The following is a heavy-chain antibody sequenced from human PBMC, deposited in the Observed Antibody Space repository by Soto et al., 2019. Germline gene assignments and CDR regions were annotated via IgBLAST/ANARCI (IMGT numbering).Heavy chain of an antibody. CDR3: ARAMYYYYSSCYYSGTVLDY. V-gene: IGHV1-2*02. CDR1: GYTFTGYD. Sequence: ASVKVSCKASGYTFTGYDMHWVRPAPGQGLEWRGWLNPNSGGKNYAQEFQGGVTVTRDTSISTAYMELSRLRSDDTAVYYCARAMYYYYSSCYYSGTVLDYWGQGSLVIGSA. D-gene: IGHD3-22*01. J-gene: IGHJ4*02. CDR2: LNPNSGGK.